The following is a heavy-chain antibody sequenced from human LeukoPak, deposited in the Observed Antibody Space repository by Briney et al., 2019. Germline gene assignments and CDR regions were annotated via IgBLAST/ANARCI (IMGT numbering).Heavy chain of an antibody. D-gene: IGHD3-9*01. CDR1: GFTFSNYA. Sequence: PGGSLRPSCAASGFTFSNYAMTWVRQAPGKGLEWVSAISGSGGSTYYRDSVKGRLTISRDNSKNTLYLQMNNLRADDTAVYYCAKENFDWKRIPYFDYWGQGTLATVSS. V-gene: IGHV3-23*01. J-gene: IGHJ4*02. CDR3: AKENFDWKRIPYFDY. CDR2: ISGSGGST.